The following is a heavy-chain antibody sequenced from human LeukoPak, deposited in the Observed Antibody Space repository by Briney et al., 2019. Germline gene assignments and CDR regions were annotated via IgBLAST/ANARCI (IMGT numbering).Heavy chain of an antibody. CDR3: AKYGTNDAFDI. J-gene: IGHJ3*02. D-gene: IGHD2-8*01. CDR2: ISYDGSNK. V-gene: IGHV3-30*18. Sequence: GGSLRLSCAASGFTFSSYGMHWVRQAPGKGLEWVAVISYDGSNKYYADSVKGRFTISRDNSKNTLYLQMNSRGAEGTAGYYWAKYGTNDAFDIWGKGTMVTVSS. CDR1: GFTFSSYG.